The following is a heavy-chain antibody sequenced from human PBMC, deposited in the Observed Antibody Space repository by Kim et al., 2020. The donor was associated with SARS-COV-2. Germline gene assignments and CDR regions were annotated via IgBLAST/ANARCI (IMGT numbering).Heavy chain of an antibody. V-gene: IGHV4-59*08. J-gene: IGHJ4*02. Sequence: NYNPSLKSRVTISVDTSKNQFSLKLSSVTAADTAVYYCARLGVAATTIDYWGQGTLVTVSS. CDR3: ARLGVAATTIDY. D-gene: IGHD2-15*01.